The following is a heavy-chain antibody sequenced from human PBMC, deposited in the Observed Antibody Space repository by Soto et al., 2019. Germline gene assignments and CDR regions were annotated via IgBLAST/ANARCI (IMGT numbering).Heavy chain of an antibody. CDR2: IYNTGST. V-gene: IGHV4-59*08. J-gene: IGHJ4*02. Sequence: PSETPSLTCTVSGGSFTNYYWSWIRQPPGRGLEWIGYIYNTGSTNYNPSLKSRVTISVDTSKNQFSLKLSSVTAADTAVYYCASRNYYGSGSYHYYFDDWGQGTLVTVSS. CDR1: GGSFTNYY. CDR3: ASRNYYGSGSYHYYFDD. D-gene: IGHD3-10*01.